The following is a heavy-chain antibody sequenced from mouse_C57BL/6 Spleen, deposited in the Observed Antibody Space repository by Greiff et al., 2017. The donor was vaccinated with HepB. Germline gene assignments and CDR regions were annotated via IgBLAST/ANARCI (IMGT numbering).Heavy chain of an antibody. J-gene: IGHJ2*01. V-gene: IGHV1-82*01. D-gene: IGHD2-3*01. CDR1: GYAFSSSW. Sequence: VQLQQSGPELVKPGASVKISCKASGYAFSSSWMNWVKLRPGKGLEWIGRIYPGDGDTNYNGKFKGKATLTADKSSSTAYMQLSSLTSEDSAVYFCARLIYDGYYGYFDYWGQGTTLTVSS. CDR2: IYPGDGDT. CDR3: ARLIYDGYYGYFDY.